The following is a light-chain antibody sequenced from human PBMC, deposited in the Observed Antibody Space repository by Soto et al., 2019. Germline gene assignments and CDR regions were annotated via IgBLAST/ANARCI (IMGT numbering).Light chain of an antibody. CDR2: AAS. V-gene: IGKV1-39*01. J-gene: IGKJ1*01. Sequence: DIQMTQSPSSLSASIGDRVTITCRASQTVNTYSHWYQQKPGKAPKLLIYAASNLQSGVPSRFSGSGSGTNFTLSLNSLQPEDFATYYCQQGYSNPWTFGQGTKVEIK. CDR1: QTVNTY. CDR3: QQGYSNPWT.